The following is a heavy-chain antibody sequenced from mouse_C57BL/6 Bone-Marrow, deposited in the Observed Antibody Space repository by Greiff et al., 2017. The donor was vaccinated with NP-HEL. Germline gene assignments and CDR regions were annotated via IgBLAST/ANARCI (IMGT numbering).Heavy chain of an antibody. D-gene: IGHD4-1*01. CDR1: GYAFSSYW. CDR2: IYPGDGDT. Sequence: VQLQQSGAELVKPGASVKISCKASGYAFSSYWMNWVQQRPGKGLEWIGQIYPGDGDTNYNGKFKGKATLTADKSSSTAYMQLSSLTSEDSAVYFCARYGTRDYWGQGTTLTVSS. V-gene: IGHV1-80*01. J-gene: IGHJ2*01. CDR3: ARYGTRDY.